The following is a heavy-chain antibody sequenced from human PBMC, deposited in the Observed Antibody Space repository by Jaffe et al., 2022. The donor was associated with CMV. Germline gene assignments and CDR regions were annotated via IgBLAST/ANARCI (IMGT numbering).Heavy chain of an antibody. CDR1: GGSISSYY. D-gene: IGHD5-12*01. CDR3: AREEREMATTLWGAFDY. V-gene: IGHV4-4*07. CDR2: IYTSGST. J-gene: IGHJ4*02. Sequence: QVQLQESGPGLVKPSETLSLTCTVSGGSISSYYWSWIRQPAGKGLEWIGRIYTSGSTNYNPSLKSRVTMSVDTSKNQFSLKLSSVTAADTAVYYCAREEREMATTLWGAFDYWGQGTLVTVSS.